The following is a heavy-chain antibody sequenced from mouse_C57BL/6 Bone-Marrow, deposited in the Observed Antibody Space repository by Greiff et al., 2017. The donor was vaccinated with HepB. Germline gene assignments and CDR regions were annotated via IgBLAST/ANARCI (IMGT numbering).Heavy chain of an antibody. D-gene: IGHD2-4*01. CDR1: GYTFTSYW. CDR2: IYPGSGST. J-gene: IGHJ1*03. CDR3: AYYDYDGRYFDV. Sequence: VQLQQPGAELVKPGASVKMSCMASGYTFTSYWITWVKQRPGQGLEWIGDIYPGSGSTNYNEKFKSKATLTVDTSSSTAYMQLSSLTSEDSAVYYCAYYDYDGRYFDVWGTGTTVTVSS. V-gene: IGHV1-55*01.